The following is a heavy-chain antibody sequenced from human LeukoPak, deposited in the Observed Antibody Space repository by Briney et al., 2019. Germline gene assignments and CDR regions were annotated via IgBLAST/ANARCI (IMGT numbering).Heavy chain of an antibody. J-gene: IGHJ4*02. CDR2: ISSSSSYT. V-gene: IGHV3-11*06. Sequence: GALRLSCIASGFTFGVDGMSWIRQAPGKGLEWVSYISSSSSYTDYADSVKGRFTISRDNAKNSLYLQMNSLRAEDTAVYYCARGGRDGYNYESDYWGQGTLVTVSS. D-gene: IGHD5-24*01. CDR1: GFTFGVDG. CDR3: ARGGRDGYNYESDY.